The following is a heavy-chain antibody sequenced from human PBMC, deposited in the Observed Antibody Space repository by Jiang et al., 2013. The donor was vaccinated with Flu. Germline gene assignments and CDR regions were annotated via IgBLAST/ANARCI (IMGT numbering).Heavy chain of an antibody. Sequence: GPGLVKPSETLSLTCTVSGGSISSYYWSWIRQPPGKGLEWIGYIYYSGSTNYNPSLKSRVTISVDASKSQFSLNLSSVTSADTAVYYCARAAKDGYNHYYFDYWGQGTLVIVSS. CDR3: ARAAKDGYNHYYFDY. CDR1: GGSISSYY. D-gene: IGHD5-24*01. V-gene: IGHV4-59*01. J-gene: IGHJ4*02. CDR2: IYYSGST.